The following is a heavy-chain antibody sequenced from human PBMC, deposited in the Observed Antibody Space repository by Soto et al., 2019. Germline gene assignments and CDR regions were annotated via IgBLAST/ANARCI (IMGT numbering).Heavy chain of an antibody. CDR2: IYPGDSDT. J-gene: IGHJ4*02. Sequence: GESLKISCKGSGYTFTSYWIGWVRQMPGEGLEWLGVIYPGDSDTRYSLSFQGQVTISADKSINTAYLQWGSLKASDSAIYYCARSAGNVGRFSEYWAQGTLVTVSS. CDR3: ARSAGNVGRFSEY. CDR1: GYTFTSYW. D-gene: IGHD2-15*01. V-gene: IGHV5-51*01.